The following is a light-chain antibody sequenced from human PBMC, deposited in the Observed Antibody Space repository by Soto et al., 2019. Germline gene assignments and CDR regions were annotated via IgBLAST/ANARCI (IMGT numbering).Light chain of an antibody. V-gene: IGKV3-20*01. CDR1: QSVTNSF. CDR2: GAS. CDR3: QQYGGSPLT. Sequence: EIVLTQSPGTLSLSPGERATLSCRASQSVTNSFLAWYQQKPGQAPRLLIHGASSRATGIPDRFSGSGSGTDFTLTLSRLEPEDFAVYYCQQYGGSPLTFGGGTKVEIK. J-gene: IGKJ4*01.